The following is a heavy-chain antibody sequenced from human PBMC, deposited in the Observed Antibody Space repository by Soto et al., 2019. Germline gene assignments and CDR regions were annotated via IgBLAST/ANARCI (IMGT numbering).Heavy chain of an antibody. V-gene: IGHV1-69*13. Sequence: SAKVSCKASGGTFSSYAISWVRQAPGQGLEWMGGIIPIFGTANYAQKFQGRVTITADESTSTAYMELSSLRSEDTAVYYCASLLDYDFWSGYALDYWGQGTLVTVSS. CDR1: GGTFSSYA. J-gene: IGHJ4*02. CDR3: ASLLDYDFWSGYALDY. D-gene: IGHD3-3*01. CDR2: IIPIFGTA.